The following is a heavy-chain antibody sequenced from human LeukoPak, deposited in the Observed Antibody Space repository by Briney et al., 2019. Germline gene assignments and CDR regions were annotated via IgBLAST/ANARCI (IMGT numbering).Heavy chain of an antibody. J-gene: IGHJ4*02. CDR1: GGSISSSSHY. Sequence: KPSETLSLTCTVSGGSISSSSHYWGWIRQPPGKGLEWIGSIYSSGRSFYNPSLKSRVTISLDTSKNQFSLKLSSVTAADTAVYYCARLFHYYDSSAYPTFDYWGQGTLVTVSS. V-gene: IGHV4-39*01. CDR2: IYSSGRS. D-gene: IGHD3-22*01. CDR3: ARLFHYYDSSAYPTFDY.